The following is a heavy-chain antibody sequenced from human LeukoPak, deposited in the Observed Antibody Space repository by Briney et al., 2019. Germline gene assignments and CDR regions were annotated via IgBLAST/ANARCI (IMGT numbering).Heavy chain of an antibody. D-gene: IGHD3-9*01. V-gene: IGHV3-11*05. J-gene: IGHJ4*02. CDR3: ARGLGSFDWLWEQ. Sequence: PGGSLSLSCAASGFTISDYYMSWIRQAPGRGLEWVSYISWDSSYTSYADSVKGRFTVSRDNAQKSLYLQMDSLRAEDTAVYYCARGLGSFDWLWEQWGAGTLVTVSS. CDR2: ISWDSSYT. CDR1: GFTISDYY.